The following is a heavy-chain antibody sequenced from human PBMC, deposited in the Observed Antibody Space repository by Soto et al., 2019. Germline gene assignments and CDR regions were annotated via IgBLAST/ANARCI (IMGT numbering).Heavy chain of an antibody. CDR3: ARGGGIAAARENWFDP. Sequence: EVQLVQSGAEVKKPGESLRISCKGSGYSFTSYWISWVRQMPGKGLEWMGRIDPSDSYTNYSPSFQGHVTISADKSISTAYLQWSSLKASDTAMYYCARGGGIAAARENWFDPWGQGTLVTVSS. V-gene: IGHV5-10-1*01. D-gene: IGHD6-13*01. CDR2: IDPSDSYT. J-gene: IGHJ5*02. CDR1: GYSFTSYW.